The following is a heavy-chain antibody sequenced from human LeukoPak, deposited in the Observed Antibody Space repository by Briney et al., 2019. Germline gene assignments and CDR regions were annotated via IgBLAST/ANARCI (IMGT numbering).Heavy chain of an antibody. Sequence: AASVKVSCKASGYTFTSYHMHWVRQAPGQGLEWMGLINLSGGSTTYAQRFQGRVTLTRDTSTSTVYMELSSLGSEDTAVYYCARDYVDDIPMIKDYWGQGTLVTVSS. D-gene: IGHD2-8*01. CDR2: INLSGGST. CDR3: ARDYVDDIPMIKDY. CDR1: GYTFTSYH. J-gene: IGHJ4*02. V-gene: IGHV1-46*01.